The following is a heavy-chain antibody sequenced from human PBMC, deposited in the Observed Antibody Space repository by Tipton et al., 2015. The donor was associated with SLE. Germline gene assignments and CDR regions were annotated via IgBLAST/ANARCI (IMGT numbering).Heavy chain of an antibody. CDR2: IYYSGSS. CDR1: GGSISSYY. D-gene: IGHD2-15*01. J-gene: IGHJ4*02. V-gene: IGHV4-59*08. Sequence: TLSLTCTVSGGSISSYYWSWIRQPPGKGLEWIGYIYYSGSSNYNPSLKSRVTISVDTSKNQFSLKLSSVTAADTAVYYCARTSQGCLDYWGQEALVTVSS. CDR3: ARTSQGCLDY.